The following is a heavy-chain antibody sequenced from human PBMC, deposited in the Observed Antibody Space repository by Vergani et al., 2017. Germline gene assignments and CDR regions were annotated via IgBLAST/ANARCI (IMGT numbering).Heavy chain of an antibody. CDR3: ARDYNSRVDY. J-gene: IGHJ4*02. CDR1: GGSISSSSYY. D-gene: IGHD2/OR15-2a*01. Sequence: QLQLQESGPGLVKPSETLSLTCTVSGGSISSSSYYWVWIRQPPGKGLEWIGSIYYSGSPYYNPALKSRVTISVDTSKNPFSLKLRSVTAADTAVYYCARDYNSRVDYWGQGTLVTVSS. V-gene: IGHV4-39*07. CDR2: IYYSGSP.